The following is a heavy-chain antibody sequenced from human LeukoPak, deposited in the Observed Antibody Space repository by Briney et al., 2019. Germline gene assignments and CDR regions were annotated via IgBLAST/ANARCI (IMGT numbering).Heavy chain of an antibody. CDR1: GYTFTSYY. V-gene: IGHV1-46*01. Sequence: ASVKVSCKASGYTFTSYYMHWVRQAPGQGLGWMGIINPSGGSTSYAQKFQGRVTMTRDTSTSTVYMELSSLRSEDTAVYYCARIGILDATYYYGSGFDPWGQGTLVTVSS. J-gene: IGHJ5*02. CDR3: ARIGILDATYYYGSGFDP. CDR2: INPSGGST. D-gene: IGHD3-10*01.